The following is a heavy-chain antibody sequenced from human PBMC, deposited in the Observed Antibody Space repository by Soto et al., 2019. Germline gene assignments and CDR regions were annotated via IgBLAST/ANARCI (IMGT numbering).Heavy chain of an antibody. D-gene: IGHD6-25*01. CDR1: GFTFSSYG. CDR3: ARDLHIGAGSYFDY. CDR2: IWYDGSNK. Sequence: QVQLVESGGGVVQPGRSLRLSCAASGFTFSSYGMHWVRQAPGKGLEWVAVIWYDGSNKYYADSVKGRFTISRDNSKNTLYLQMNSLRAEDTAVYYCARDLHIGAGSYFDYWGQGTLVTVSS. V-gene: IGHV3-33*01. J-gene: IGHJ4*02.